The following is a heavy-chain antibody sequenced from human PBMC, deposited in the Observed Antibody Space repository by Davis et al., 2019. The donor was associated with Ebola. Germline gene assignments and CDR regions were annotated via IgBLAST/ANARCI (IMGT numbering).Heavy chain of an antibody. Sequence: GESLKISCTGSGYSFTNYCLGRVRHMPGKGLEWMGLIPPGDSDTRYSPSFQGQVTISVDTSISTAYLQWSSLKASDTAMYYCARPRATLVRRLITYFFDYWGQGTLVTVSA. CDR1: GYSFTNYC. J-gene: IGHJ4*02. V-gene: IGHV5-51*01. CDR2: IPPGDSDT. CDR3: ARPRATLVRRLITYFFDY. D-gene: IGHD3-10*01.